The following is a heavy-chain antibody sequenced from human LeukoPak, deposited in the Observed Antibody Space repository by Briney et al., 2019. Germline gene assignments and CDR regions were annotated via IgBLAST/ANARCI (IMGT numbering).Heavy chain of an antibody. J-gene: IGHJ5*02. CDR1: GFTFDDYA. D-gene: IGHD6-6*01. CDR3: AKGGYSSSSSSWFDP. CDR2: ISWNSGSI. Sequence: GGSLRLSCAASGFTFDDYAMHWVRQAPGKGLEWVSGISWNSGSIGYADSVKGRFTISRDNAKNSLYLQMNSLRGEDTALYYCAKGGYSSSSSSWFDPWGQGTLVTVSS. V-gene: IGHV3-9*01.